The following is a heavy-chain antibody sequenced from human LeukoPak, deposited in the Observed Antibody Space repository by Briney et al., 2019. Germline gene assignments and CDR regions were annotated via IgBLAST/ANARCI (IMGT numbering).Heavy chain of an antibody. CDR2: IIPILGIA. CDR3: ARANTIDRRDGYAGFDY. J-gene: IGHJ4*02. V-gene: IGHV1-69*04. CDR1: GGTFSSYA. D-gene: IGHD5-24*01. Sequence: GSSVKVSCKASGGTFSSYAISWVRQAPGQGLEWMGRIIPILGIANYAQKFQGRVTITADKSTSTAYMELSSLRSEDTAVYYCARANTIDRRDGYAGFDYWGQGTLVTVSS.